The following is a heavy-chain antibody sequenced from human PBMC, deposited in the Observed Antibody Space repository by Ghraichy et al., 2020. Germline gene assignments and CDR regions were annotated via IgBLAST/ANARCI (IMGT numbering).Heavy chain of an antibody. D-gene: IGHD2-2*01. CDR3: ARSREGAFDI. CDR1: GGSISSGSYY. V-gene: IGHV4-61*02. Sequence: SETLSLTCTVSGGSISSGSYYWSWIRQPAGKGLEWIGRIYTSGSTNYNPSLKSRVTMSVDTSKNQFSLKLSSVTAADTAVYYCARSREGAFDIWGQGTMVTVSS. CDR2: IYTSGST. J-gene: IGHJ3*02.